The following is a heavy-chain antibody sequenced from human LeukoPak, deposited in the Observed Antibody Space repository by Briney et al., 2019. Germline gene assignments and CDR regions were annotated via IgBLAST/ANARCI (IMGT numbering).Heavy chain of an antibody. CDR3: ARDFSLVWFPSWCQYY. V-gene: IGHV1-46*01. CDR2: INPSGGST. D-gene: IGHD3-10*01. J-gene: IGHJ4*02. Sequence: ASVKVSCKASGYTFTSYYMHWVRQAPGQGLEWMGIINPSGGSTSYAQKFQGRVTMTRDTSTSTVYMELSSLRSEDTAVYYCARDFSLVWFPSWCQYYWGQGTLVTVSS. CDR1: GYTFTSYY.